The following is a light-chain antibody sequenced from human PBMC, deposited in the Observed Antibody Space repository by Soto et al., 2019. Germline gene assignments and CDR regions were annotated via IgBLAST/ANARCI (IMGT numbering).Light chain of an antibody. Sequence: DFVMTQSPDSLAVSLGEMATINCKSNRLCLYNVNNKNYLAWYQQKPGQPPRLLIYWASSRESGVPDRFSGSGSGTDFALTISSLQAEDVAVYYCQQYYTTPWTFGQGTKVDIK. CDR2: WAS. CDR3: QQYYTTPWT. J-gene: IGKJ1*01. V-gene: IGKV4-1*01. CDR1: RLCLYNVNNKNY.